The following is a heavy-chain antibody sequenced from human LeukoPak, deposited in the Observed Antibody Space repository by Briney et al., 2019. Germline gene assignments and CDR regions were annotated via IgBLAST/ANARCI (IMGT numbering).Heavy chain of an antibody. D-gene: IGHD3-22*01. Sequence: TGGSLRLSCAASGFTFSTYAMHWVRQAPGKGLEWVAVISYDGSNKYYADSVKGRFTISRDNSKNTLYLQMNSLRAEDTAVYYCARVYDSSGYWDYFDYWGQGTLVTVSS. V-gene: IGHV3-30*04. J-gene: IGHJ4*02. CDR2: ISYDGSNK. CDR1: GFTFSTYA. CDR3: ARVYDSSGYWDYFDY.